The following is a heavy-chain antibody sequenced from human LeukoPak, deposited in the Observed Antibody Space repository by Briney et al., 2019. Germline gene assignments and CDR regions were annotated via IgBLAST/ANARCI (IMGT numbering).Heavy chain of an antibody. J-gene: IGHJ4*02. D-gene: IGHD5-18*01. CDR2: IIPILGIA. V-gene: IGHV1-69*02. CDR3: ARRKGYSYGLHYYFDY. CDR1: GYTFTGYY. Sequence: GASVKVSCKASGYTFTGYYMHWVRQAPGQGLEWMGRIIPILGIANYAQKFQGRVTITADKSTSTAYMELRSLRSDDTAVYYCARRKGYSYGLHYYFDYWGQGTLVTVSS.